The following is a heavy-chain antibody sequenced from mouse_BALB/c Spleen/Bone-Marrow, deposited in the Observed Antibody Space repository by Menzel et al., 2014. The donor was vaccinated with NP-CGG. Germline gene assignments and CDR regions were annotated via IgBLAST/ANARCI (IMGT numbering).Heavy chain of an antibody. Sequence: VKLMESGAELVRPGTSVKMSCKAAGYTFTNYWIGWVKQRPGHGLEWIGDIYPGGGYTNYNEKFKGKATLTADTSSSTAYMQLSGLASEDSAVYYCASHGEAMDYWGQGTSVTVSS. V-gene: IGHV1-63*02. CDR2: IYPGGGYT. J-gene: IGHJ4*01. CDR1: GYTFTNYW. CDR3: ASHGEAMDY.